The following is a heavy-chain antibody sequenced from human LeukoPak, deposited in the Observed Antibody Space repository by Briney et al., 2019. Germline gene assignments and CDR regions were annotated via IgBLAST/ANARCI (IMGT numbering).Heavy chain of an antibody. Sequence: SETLALTCTVSGGSISSGSYYWSWIRQPAGKGLEWIGHIYTSGNGNYNPSLKSRVTISIDTSKNQFSLKLSSVTAADTALYYCARDLGPYNWFDPWGQGTLVTVSS. D-gene: IGHD7-27*01. J-gene: IGHJ5*02. V-gene: IGHV4-61*09. CDR1: GGSISSGSYY. CDR2: IYTSGNG. CDR3: ARDLGPYNWFDP.